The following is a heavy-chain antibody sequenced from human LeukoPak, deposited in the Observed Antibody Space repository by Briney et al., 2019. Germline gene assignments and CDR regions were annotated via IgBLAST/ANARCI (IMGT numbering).Heavy chain of an antibody. D-gene: IGHD6-13*01. J-gene: IGHJ4*02. CDR3: ARDSWDSSSWGTRQFDY. CDR2: INPTGGST. V-gene: IGHV1-46*01. Sequence: ASVKVSCKASGYTFTSYYMHWVRQAPGQGLEWMGLINPTGGSTGYAQKFQGRVAMTRDMSTSTDYMELSSLRSEDTAVYYCARDSWDSSSWGTRQFDYWGQGTLVTVSS. CDR1: GYTFTSYY.